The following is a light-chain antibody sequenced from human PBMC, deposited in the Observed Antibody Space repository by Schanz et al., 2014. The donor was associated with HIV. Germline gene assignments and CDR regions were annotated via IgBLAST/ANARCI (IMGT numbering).Light chain of an antibody. CDR3: LHHNTYPRT. Sequence: DIQMTQSPSPMSASVGDRVTITCRASQDIRNHLAWFQQKPGKVPQRLIYAASSLQSGVPSRFSGSGSGTEFTLTISSLQPEDFATYYCLHHNTYPRTFGQGTKVEIK. CDR1: QDIRNH. CDR2: AAS. V-gene: IGKV1-17*03. J-gene: IGKJ1*01.